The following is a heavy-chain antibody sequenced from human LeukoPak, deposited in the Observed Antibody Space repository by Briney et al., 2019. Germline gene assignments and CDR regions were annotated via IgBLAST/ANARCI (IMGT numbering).Heavy chain of an antibody. CDR3: ARAPRCNTNSCNSWFDP. V-gene: IGHV1-18*01. D-gene: IGHD2-8*01. J-gene: IGHJ5*02. Sequence: ASVKVSCKASGDIFTTYGISWVRQAPGQGLEWMGWINVNTKYAQKFQGRVILTTDTTTSSAYMELRSLRSDDTAEYYCARAPRCNTNSCNSWFDPWGQGTLVTVSS. CDR1: GDIFTTYG. CDR2: INVNT.